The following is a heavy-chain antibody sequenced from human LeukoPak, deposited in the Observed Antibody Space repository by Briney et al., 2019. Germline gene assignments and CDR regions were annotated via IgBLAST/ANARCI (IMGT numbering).Heavy chain of an antibody. D-gene: IGHD4-17*01. CDR1: GFTFSSYE. J-gene: IGHJ4*02. V-gene: IGHV3-48*03. CDR3: ARDAMTTDFDY. CDR2: ISSSGSTI. Sequence: PGGSLRLSCAASGFTFSSYEMNWVRQAPGKGLEWVSYISSSGSTIYYADSEKGRFTISRDSAKNSLYLQMNSLRAEDTAVYYCARDAMTTDFDYWGQGTLVTVSS.